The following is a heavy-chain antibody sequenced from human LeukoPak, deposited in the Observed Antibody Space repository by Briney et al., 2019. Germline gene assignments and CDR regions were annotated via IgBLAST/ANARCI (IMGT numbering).Heavy chain of an antibody. CDR1: GFSFSSYS. V-gene: IGHV3-21*01. J-gene: IGHJ4*02. CDR3: AREISSSTSLDY. Sequence: PGGSLRLSCAASGFSFSSYSMNWVRQAPGKGLEWVSSISSGSTYIYYADSVKGRFTISRDNAKNSLYLQVSTLRAEDTAVYYCAREISSSTSLDYWGQGTLVTVSS. CDR2: ISSGSTYI. D-gene: IGHD2-2*01.